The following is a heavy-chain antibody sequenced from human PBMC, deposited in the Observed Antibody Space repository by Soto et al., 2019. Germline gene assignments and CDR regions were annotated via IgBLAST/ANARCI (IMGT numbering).Heavy chain of an antibody. CDR1: GFTVINTY. Sequence: GSLRLSCAASGFTVINTYLSWVRQAPGKGLEWVSVIYRDGRTYYADSVKGRFTISRDNSKNTLYLQMNSLRAEDTAVYYCAKSPGMYYYDSSGYYHYDYWGQGTLVTVSS. V-gene: IGHV3-53*01. J-gene: IGHJ4*02. D-gene: IGHD3-22*01. CDR3: AKSPGMYYYDSSGYYHYDY. CDR2: IYRDGRT.